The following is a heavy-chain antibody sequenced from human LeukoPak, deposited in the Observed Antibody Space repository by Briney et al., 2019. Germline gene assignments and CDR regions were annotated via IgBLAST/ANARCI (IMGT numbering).Heavy chain of an antibody. CDR2: ISAYNGNT. CDR1: GYTFTSYG. D-gene: IGHD5-18*01. V-gene: IGHV1-18*01. J-gene: IGHJ4*02. CDR3: ASPTSDTAMDGGFLWYFDY. Sequence: ASVKVSCKASGYTFTSYGISWVRQAPGQGLEWMGLISAYNGNTNYAQKLQGRVTMTTDTSTSTAYMELSGLRSEDTAVYYCASPTSDTAMDGGFLWYFDYWGQGTLVTVSS.